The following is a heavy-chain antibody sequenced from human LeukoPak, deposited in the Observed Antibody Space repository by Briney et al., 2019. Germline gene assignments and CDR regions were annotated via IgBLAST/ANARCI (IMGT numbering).Heavy chain of an antibody. CDR2: INPNSGGT. J-gene: IGHJ4*02. D-gene: IGHD3-10*01. Sequence: ASVKVSCKASGYTCTGYYMHWVRQAPGQGLEWMGWINPNSGGTNYAQKFQGRVTMTRDTSISTAYMELSRLRSDDTAVYYCARGLITMVRGVSFLVYWGQGTLVTVSS. CDR3: ARGLITMVRGVSFLVY. V-gene: IGHV1-2*02. CDR1: GYTCTGYY.